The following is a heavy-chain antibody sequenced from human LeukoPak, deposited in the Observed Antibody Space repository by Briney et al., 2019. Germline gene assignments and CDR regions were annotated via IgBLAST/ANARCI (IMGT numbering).Heavy chain of an antibody. CDR3: ARALGELSQIDY. Sequence: GGSLRLSCAASGFTFSSYSMNWVRQAPGKGLEWVSSISSSSSYIYYADSVKGRFTISRDNAKNSLYLQMNSLRAEDTAVYYCARALGELSQIDYWGRGTLVTVSS. J-gene: IGHJ4*02. D-gene: IGHD3-16*02. CDR2: ISSSSSYI. CDR1: GFTFSSYS. V-gene: IGHV3-21*01.